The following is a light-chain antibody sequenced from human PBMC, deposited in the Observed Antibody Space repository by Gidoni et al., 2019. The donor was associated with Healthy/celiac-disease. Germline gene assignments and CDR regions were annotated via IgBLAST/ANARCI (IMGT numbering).Light chain of an antibody. CDR3: QAWDSRVL. CDR2: QDS. J-gene: IGLJ2*01. Sequence: SYELTQPPSVSVSPGQTASITCSGDKLGDKYACWYQQQPGQSPVLVIYQDSKRPSGIPERFSGSNSGNTATLTISGTQAMDEADYYCQAWDSRVLFGGGTKLTVL. V-gene: IGLV3-1*01. CDR1: KLGDKY.